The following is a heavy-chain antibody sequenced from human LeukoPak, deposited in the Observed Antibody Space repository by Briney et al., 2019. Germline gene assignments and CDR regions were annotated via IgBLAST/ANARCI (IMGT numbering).Heavy chain of an antibody. CDR2: INPNNGET. D-gene: IGHD2-2*01. V-gene: IGHV1-2*02. CDR3: ARESTNLRENWFDP. J-gene: IGHJ5*02. Sequence: ASVKVSCKASGYTFTGYYMHWVRQAPGQGLEWMGWINPNNGETNYAQKFQGRVTMTRDTSISTAYMELSRLRSDDTAVYYCARESTNLRENWFDPWGQGTLVTVSS. CDR1: GYTFTGYY.